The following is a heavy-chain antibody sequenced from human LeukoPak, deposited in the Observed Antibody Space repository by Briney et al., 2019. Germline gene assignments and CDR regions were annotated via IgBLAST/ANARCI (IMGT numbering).Heavy chain of an antibody. D-gene: IGHD6-13*01. V-gene: IGHV4-39*01. CDR2: IFYSGST. Sequence: SETLSLTCTVSSGSISTSNYYWDWVRQPPGKALEWIGNIFYSGSTYYSPSLKSRVTISVDTSKNRFSLKLSSVTAADTAVYYCARHRPAAGNRIVDYWGQGTLVTVSS. CDR1: SGSISTSNYY. CDR3: ARHRPAAGNRIVDY. J-gene: IGHJ4*02.